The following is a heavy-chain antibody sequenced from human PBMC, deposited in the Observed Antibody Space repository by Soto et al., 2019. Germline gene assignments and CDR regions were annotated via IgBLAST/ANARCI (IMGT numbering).Heavy chain of an antibody. V-gene: IGHV1-69*13. CDR1: GGTFSSYA. CDR2: IIPIFGTA. Sequence: ASVKVSCKASGGTFSSYAISWVRQAPGQGLEWMGGIIPIFGTANYAQKFQGRVTITADESTSTAYMELSSLRSEDTAVYYCARDDIVVVPTIQGGYYYYGMDVWGQGTTVTVSS. D-gene: IGHD2-2*01. J-gene: IGHJ6*02. CDR3: ARDDIVVVPTIQGGYYYYGMDV.